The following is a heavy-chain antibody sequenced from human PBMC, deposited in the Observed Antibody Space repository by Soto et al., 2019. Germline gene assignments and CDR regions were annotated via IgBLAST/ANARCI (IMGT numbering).Heavy chain of an antibody. CDR3: ARAREGGWLVIPHYFDY. D-gene: IGHD6-19*01. J-gene: IGHJ4*02. V-gene: IGHV3-30-3*01. Sequence: QVQLVESGGGVVQPGRSLRLSCAASGFTFSNYAMHWVRQAPGKGLEWVAVLSYDGSNIHYADSVKGRFTISRDKSKNTLYLQMTSLRAEDTAVYYCARAREGGWLVIPHYFDYWGQGTLVTVSS. CDR1: GFTFSNYA. CDR2: LSYDGSNI.